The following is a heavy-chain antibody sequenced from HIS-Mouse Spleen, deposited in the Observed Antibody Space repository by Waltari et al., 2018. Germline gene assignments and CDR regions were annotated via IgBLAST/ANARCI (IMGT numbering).Heavy chain of an antibody. CDR1: GFTFSSYA. J-gene: IGHJ4*02. CDR3: ARDHSGWYFDY. Sequence: QVQLVESGGGVVQPGRSLRLACPASGFTFSSYAMPWVRQAPGKGLEWVAVISYDGSNKYYADSVKGRFTISRDNSKNTLYLQMNSLRAEDTAVYYCARDHSGWYFDYWGQGTLVTVSS. V-gene: IGHV3-30-3*01. CDR2: ISYDGSNK. D-gene: IGHD6-19*01.